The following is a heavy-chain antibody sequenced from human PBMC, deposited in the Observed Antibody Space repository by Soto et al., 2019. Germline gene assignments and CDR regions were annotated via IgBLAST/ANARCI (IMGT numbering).Heavy chain of an antibody. CDR1: GGTFSSYA. Sequence: ASVKVSCKASGGTFSSYAISWVRQAPGQGLEWMGRIIPIFGTANCAQKFQGRVTITADESTSTVNMELSSLRSEDTAVYYCARSRGYTYGPVGYYYGMDVWGQGTTVTVSS. D-gene: IGHD5-18*01. V-gene: IGHV1-69*13. J-gene: IGHJ6*02. CDR3: ARSRGYTYGPVGYYYGMDV. CDR2: IIPIFGTA.